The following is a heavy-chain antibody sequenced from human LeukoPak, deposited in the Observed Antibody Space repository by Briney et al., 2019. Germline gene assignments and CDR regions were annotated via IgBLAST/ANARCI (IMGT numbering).Heavy chain of an antibody. Sequence: SRTLSLTCTVSGGSISSGDYYWSWIRQPPGKGLEWIGYIYYSGSTYYNPSLKSRVTISVDTSKNQFSLKLSSVTAADTAVYYCARVGSSWDLVFDYWGQGTLVTVSS. CDR1: GGSISSGDYY. CDR3: ARVGSSWDLVFDY. V-gene: IGHV4-30-4*01. D-gene: IGHD6-13*01. CDR2: IYYSGST. J-gene: IGHJ4*02.